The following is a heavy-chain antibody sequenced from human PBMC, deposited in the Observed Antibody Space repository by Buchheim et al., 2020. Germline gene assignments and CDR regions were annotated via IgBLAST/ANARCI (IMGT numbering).Heavy chain of an antibody. CDR2: ISSSGSTI. D-gene: IGHD6-13*01. CDR1: GFTFSSYE. V-gene: IGHV3-48*03. CDR3: ARDRHMGTSSSWFYYYYYYGMDV. J-gene: IGHJ6*02. Sequence: EVQLVESGGGLVQPGGSLRLSCAASGFTFSSYEMNWVRQAPGKGLEWVSYISSSGSTIYYADSVEGRFTISRDNAKNSLYLQMNSLRAEDTAVYYCARDRHMGTSSSWFYYYYYYGMDVWGQGTT.